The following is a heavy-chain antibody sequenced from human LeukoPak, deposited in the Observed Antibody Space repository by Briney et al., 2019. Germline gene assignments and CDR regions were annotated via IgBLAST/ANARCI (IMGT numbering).Heavy chain of an antibody. CDR3: AGYCSSTSCLT. CDR2: ISSSGSTI. CDR1: GFTFSSYE. D-gene: IGHD2-2*01. V-gene: IGHV3-48*03. J-gene: IGHJ5*02. Sequence: GGSLRLSCAASGFTFSSYEMNWVRQAPGKGLEWVSYISSSGSTIYYADSVRGRFTISRDNAKNSLYLQMNSLRAEDTAVYYCAGYCSSTSCLTWGQGTLVTVSS.